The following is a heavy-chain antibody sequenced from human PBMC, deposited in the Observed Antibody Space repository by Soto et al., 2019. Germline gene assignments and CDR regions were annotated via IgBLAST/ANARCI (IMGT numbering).Heavy chain of an antibody. V-gene: IGHV1-18*01. CDR1: GYTFITYG. Sequence: QVQLVQSGAELKKPGASVKVSCKASGYTFITYGVSWVRQAPGQGLDWLGWISTYNGNKRYAERLQGRVTMTTDTTTNTAYMELRNLRSDDTAVYYCARGPTDYYDNSANYFLDYWGQGPLVTVSS. CDR3: ARGPTDYYDNSANYFLDY. CDR2: ISTYNGNK. J-gene: IGHJ4*02. D-gene: IGHD3-22*01.